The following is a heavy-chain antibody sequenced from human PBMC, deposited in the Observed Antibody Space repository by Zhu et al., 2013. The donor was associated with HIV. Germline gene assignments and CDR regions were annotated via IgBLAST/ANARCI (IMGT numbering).Heavy chain of an antibody. CDR3: ARDDSLRGEC. CDR1: GYSISSGYY. J-gene: IGHJ4*02. Sequence: VQLQESGPGLVKPSETLSLTCTVSGYSISSGYYWGWIRQPPGKGLEWIGSIYHSGSTYYNPSLKSRVTISVDTSKNQFSLKLSSVTAADTAVYYCARDDSLRGECWGQGTLVTVSS. D-gene: IGHD3-22*01. CDR2: IYHSGST. V-gene: IGHV4-38-2*02.